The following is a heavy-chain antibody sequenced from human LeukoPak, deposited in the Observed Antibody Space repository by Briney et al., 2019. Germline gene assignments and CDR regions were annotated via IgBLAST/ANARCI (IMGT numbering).Heavy chain of an antibody. J-gene: IGHJ4*02. CDR3: ARDNGPYYYGSGSYLDY. D-gene: IGHD3-10*01. CDR1: GFTFSSYA. CDR2: ISYDGSNK. V-gene: IGHV3-30-3*01. Sequence: GGSLRLSCAASGFTFSSYAMHWVRQAPGKGLEWVAVISYDGSNKYYADSVTGRFTISRDNSKNTLYLQMNSLRAEDTAVYYCARDNGPYYYGSGSYLDYWGQGTLVTVSS.